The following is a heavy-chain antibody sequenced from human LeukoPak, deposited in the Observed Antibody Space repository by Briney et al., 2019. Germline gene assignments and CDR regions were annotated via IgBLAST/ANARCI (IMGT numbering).Heavy chain of an antibody. V-gene: IGHV1-46*01. Sequence: ASVKVSCKASGCTFTSYCMHWVRQAPGQGLEWMGIINPSGGSTSYAQKFQGRVTMTRDTSTSTVYMELSSLRSEDTAVYYCARNHDLEGRDYWGQGTLVTVSS. CDR1: GCTFTSYC. D-gene: IGHD1-1*01. CDR2: INPSGGST. J-gene: IGHJ4*02. CDR3: ARNHDLEGRDY.